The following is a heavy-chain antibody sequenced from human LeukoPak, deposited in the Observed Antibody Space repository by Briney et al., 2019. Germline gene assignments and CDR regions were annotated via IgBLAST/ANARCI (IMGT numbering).Heavy chain of an antibody. CDR1: AYTFTGYY. V-gene: IGHV1-2*02. D-gene: IGHD5-12*01. Sequence: ASVKVSCKASAYTFTGYYMHWVRRAAGQGLEGRGWINTNSGGTNYAQKFQGRVTMTRDTSIGIAYMQLYSLRAGDTAVYYCARVEGDSGYELIDYWGQGNLVTVSS. J-gene: IGHJ4*02. CDR3: ARVEGDSGYELIDY. CDR2: INTNSGGT.